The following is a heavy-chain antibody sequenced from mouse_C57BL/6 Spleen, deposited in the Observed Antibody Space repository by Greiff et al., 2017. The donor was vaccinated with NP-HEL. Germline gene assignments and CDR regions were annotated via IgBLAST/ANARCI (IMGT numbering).Heavy chain of an antibody. Sequence: DVKLQESGPGLVKPSQSLSLTCSVTGYSITSGYYWNWIRQFPGNKLEWMGYISYDGSNNYNPSLKNRISITRDTSKNQFFLKLNSVTTEDTATYYCARVYGNYGRYWYFDVWGTGTTVTVSS. CDR1: GYSITSGYY. V-gene: IGHV3-6*01. D-gene: IGHD2-1*01. J-gene: IGHJ1*03. CDR3: ARVYGNYGRYWYFDV. CDR2: ISYDGSN.